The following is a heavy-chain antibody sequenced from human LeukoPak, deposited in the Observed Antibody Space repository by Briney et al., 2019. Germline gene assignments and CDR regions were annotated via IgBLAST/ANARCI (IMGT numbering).Heavy chain of an antibody. CDR3: ARDSYDSSGSYFFLKLLDY. CDR1: GYTFTGYY. Sequence: ASVKVSCKGSGYTFTGYYMHWVRQAPGQGLEWMGWITPFNGNTDYAQKFQGRVTMTTDTSTNTAYMELRSLRSDDTAVYYCARDSYDSSGSYFFLKLLDYWGQGTLVAVSS. D-gene: IGHD3-22*01. J-gene: IGHJ4*02. CDR2: ITPFNGNT. V-gene: IGHV1-18*04.